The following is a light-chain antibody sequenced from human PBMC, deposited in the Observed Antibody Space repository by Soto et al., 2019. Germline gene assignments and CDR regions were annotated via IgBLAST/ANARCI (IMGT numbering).Light chain of an antibody. J-gene: IGKJ1*01. CDR2: GAS. Sequence: EIVMTQSPSTLSVSPGERATLSCRASQSVSNHLAWYQQKPGQAPRLLIYGASTRATGVPARFSGTGSGTEFTLTISSLQSEDFAVYYCQQFYNWPPWTFGQGTKVEIK. CDR3: QQFYNWPPWT. CDR1: QSVSNH. V-gene: IGKV3-15*01.